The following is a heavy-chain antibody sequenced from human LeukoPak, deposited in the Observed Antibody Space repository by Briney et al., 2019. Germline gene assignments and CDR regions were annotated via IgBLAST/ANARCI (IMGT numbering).Heavy chain of an antibody. V-gene: IGHV4-39*01. CDR3: ARRGHYYDTSGYYYFDY. CDR2: IYYRWST. Sequence: PAEPQSLTCTVCVGFISSYYWGWIRQPRGGGVEGIGSIYYRWSTNDNPSRKSRVTLSVDTSKNQFSLKLTSVTAADTAVYYCARRGHYYDTSGYYYFDYWGQGTLVTVSS. CDR1: VGFISSYY. D-gene: IGHD3-22*01. J-gene: IGHJ4*02.